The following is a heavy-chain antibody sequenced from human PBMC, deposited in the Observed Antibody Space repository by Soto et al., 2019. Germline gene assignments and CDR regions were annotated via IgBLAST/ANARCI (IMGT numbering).Heavy chain of an antibody. Sequence: EVQLLESGGGLVQPGGSLRLSCAASGFTFSSYAMSWVRQAPGKGLEWVSAISGSGGSTYYADSVKGRFTISRDNSKNTLYLQMNRLRAEDTAVYYCAKSIVVVPAANWLWYMDVWGKGTTVTVSS. CDR2: ISGSGGST. D-gene: IGHD2-2*01. CDR3: AKSIVVVPAANWLWYMDV. V-gene: IGHV3-23*01. CDR1: GFTFSSYA. J-gene: IGHJ6*03.